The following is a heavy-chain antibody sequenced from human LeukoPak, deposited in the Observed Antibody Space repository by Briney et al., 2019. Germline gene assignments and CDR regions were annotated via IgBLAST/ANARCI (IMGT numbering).Heavy chain of an antibody. CDR2: INWNGGST. V-gene: IGHV3-20*04. CDR1: GFTFDDYG. J-gene: IGHJ6*03. CDR3: ARGGSYYDILTGFYYYYYMDV. D-gene: IGHD3-9*01. Sequence: GGSLRLSCAASGFTFDDYGMSWVRQAPGKGLEWVSGINWNGGSTGYTDSVKGRLTISRDNSKNTLYLQMGSLRAEDMAVYYCARGGSYYDILTGFYYYYYMDVWGKGTTVTISS.